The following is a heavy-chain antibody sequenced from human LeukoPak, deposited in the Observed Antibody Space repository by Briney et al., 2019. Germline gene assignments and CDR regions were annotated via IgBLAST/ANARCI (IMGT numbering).Heavy chain of an antibody. CDR2: MNPNSGNT. CDR1: GYTFSSYD. Sequence: ASVKVSCKASGYTFSSYDVNWVRQATGQGLEWMGWMNPNSGNTGYAQEFQGRVTMTRNTSISTAYMEVSGLRSEDTAVYYCARAGTKVYYYYMDVWGKGTTVTVSS. CDR3: ARAGTKVYYYYMDV. D-gene: IGHD3-10*01. J-gene: IGHJ6*03. V-gene: IGHV1-8*01.